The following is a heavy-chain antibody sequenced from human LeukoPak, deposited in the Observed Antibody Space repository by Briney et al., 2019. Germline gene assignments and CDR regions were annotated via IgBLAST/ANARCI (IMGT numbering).Heavy chain of an antibody. D-gene: IGHD3-22*01. CDR2: ISGYNGNT. J-gene: IGHJ4*02. Sequence: ASVKVSRKSSGYRFTSYGISWVRQAPGQGLEWMGWISGYNGNTNYAQKLQGRVTMTTDTSTSTAYMELRSLRSDDTAVYYCARVSPLDSSLPFYYYFDYWGQGKLVSVSS. CDR1: GYRFTSYG. CDR3: ARVSPLDSSLPFYYYFDY. V-gene: IGHV1-18*01.